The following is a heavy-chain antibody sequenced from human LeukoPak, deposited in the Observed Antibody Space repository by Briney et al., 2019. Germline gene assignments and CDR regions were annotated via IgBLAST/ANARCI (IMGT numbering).Heavy chain of an antibody. V-gene: IGHV4-59*08. Sequence: SETLSLTCAVYGGSFSGYYWSWIRQPPGKGLEWIGYIYYSGSTNYNPSLKSRVTISVDTSKNQFSLKLSSVTAADTAVYYCARSPDTAMVPYFDYWGQGTLVTVSS. D-gene: IGHD5-18*01. J-gene: IGHJ4*02. CDR1: GGSFSGYY. CDR3: ARSPDTAMVPYFDY. CDR2: IYYSGST.